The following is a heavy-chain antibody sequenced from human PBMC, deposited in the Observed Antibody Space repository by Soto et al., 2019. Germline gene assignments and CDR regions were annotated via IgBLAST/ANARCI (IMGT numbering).Heavy chain of an antibody. Sequence: QVQLVQSGAEVKKPGSSVKVSCKASGGTFSSYAISWVRQAPGQGLEWMGRIIPIFGTANYAQKFQGRVTITADESTSTAYMELSCLRSEDTAVYYCARENGGHSYSGYYFDYWGQGTLVTVSS. CDR2: IIPIFGTA. J-gene: IGHJ4*02. CDR1: GGTFSSYA. V-gene: IGHV1-69*01. CDR3: ARENGGHSYSGYYFDY. D-gene: IGHD1-26*01.